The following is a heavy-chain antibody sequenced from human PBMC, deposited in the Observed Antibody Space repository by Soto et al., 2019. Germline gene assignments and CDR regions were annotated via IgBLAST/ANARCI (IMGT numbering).Heavy chain of an antibody. CDR2: IYPGDSDT. D-gene: IGHD2-2*02. CDR3: ATGGYCSDTTCYNFFDY. V-gene: IGHV5-51*01. Sequence: PGESLKISWRGSGYSFTTYWIGWVRQMPGKGLEWMGIIYPGDSDTRYSPSFQGQVTISADKSISTAYLQWSSLKASDTAIYFCATGGYCSDTTCYNFFDYWGQGTLVTVSS. CDR1: GYSFTTYW. J-gene: IGHJ4*02.